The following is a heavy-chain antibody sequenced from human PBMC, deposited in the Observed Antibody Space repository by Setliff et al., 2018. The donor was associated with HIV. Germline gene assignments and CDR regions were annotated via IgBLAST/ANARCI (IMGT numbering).Heavy chain of an antibody. CDR3: ARDRSNWNYGKNYMDV. Sequence: SETLSLTCAVYGGSVSGYYWSWIRQPPGKGLEWIGEINHSGSTNYNPSLKSRVTISVDTSKNQFSLKLSSVTAADTAVYYCARDRSNWNYGKNYMDVWGKGTTVTVS. CDR2: INHSGST. J-gene: IGHJ6*03. CDR1: GGSVSGYY. D-gene: IGHD1-7*01. V-gene: IGHV4-34*01.